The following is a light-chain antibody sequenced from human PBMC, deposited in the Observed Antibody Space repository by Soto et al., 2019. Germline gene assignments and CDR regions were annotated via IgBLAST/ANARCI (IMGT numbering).Light chain of an antibody. V-gene: IGLV1-44*01. CDR2: TDN. Sequence: QSVLTQPPSASGAPGQRVTISCSGGSSNIGINTVNWYQQLPGTAPKVLIYTDNERTSGVPDRFSGSKSGTSSSLAINVLPAGDEADYYCGAWDYSLNCYFCGTGTKLTVL. J-gene: IGLJ1*01. CDR1: SSNIGINT. CDR3: GAWDYSLNCYF.